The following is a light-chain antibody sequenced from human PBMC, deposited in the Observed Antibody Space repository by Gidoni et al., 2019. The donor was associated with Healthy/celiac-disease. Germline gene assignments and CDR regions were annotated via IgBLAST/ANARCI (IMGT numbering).Light chain of an antibody. CDR1: SKDVRSYIY. CDR2: DVS. V-gene: IGLV2-14*01. J-gene: IGLJ1*01. CDR3: SSYTSSSTLRYV. Sequence: QSALTQPASVSGSPGQSITISCTGTSKDVRSYIYVPCHQQHSGKAPKLIIYDVSNRPSGVSSRFSGSKSGNTASLTISGLQAEDEADYYCSSYTSSSTLRYVFGTGTKVTVL.